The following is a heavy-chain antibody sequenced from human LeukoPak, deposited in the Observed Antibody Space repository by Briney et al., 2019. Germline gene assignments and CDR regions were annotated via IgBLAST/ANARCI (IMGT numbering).Heavy chain of an antibody. Sequence: GGSLRLSCAASGFTFSSYSMNWVRQAPGKGLEWVAVISYDGSNKYYADSVKGRFIISRDNSENTLYLQMNSPRAEDTAVYYCAKDRSYYDSGGYRNFDYWGQGTLVTVSS. D-gene: IGHD3-22*01. CDR3: AKDRSYYDSGGYRNFDY. J-gene: IGHJ4*02. CDR2: ISYDGSNK. CDR1: GFTFSSYS. V-gene: IGHV3-30*18.